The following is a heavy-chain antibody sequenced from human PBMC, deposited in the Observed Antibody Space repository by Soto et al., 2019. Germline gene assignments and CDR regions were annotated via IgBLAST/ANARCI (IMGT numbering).Heavy chain of an antibody. CDR3: AKNSIERFGELYSAFDI. Sequence: EVQLLESGGGLVQPGGSLRLSCAASGFTFSSYAMSWVRQAPGKGLEWVSAISGSGGSTYYADSVKGRFTISRDNSKNTLYLHMNSLRAEDTAVYYCAKNSIERFGELYSAFDIWGQGTMVTVSS. D-gene: IGHD3-10*01. J-gene: IGHJ3*02. V-gene: IGHV3-23*01. CDR1: GFTFSSYA. CDR2: ISGSGGST.